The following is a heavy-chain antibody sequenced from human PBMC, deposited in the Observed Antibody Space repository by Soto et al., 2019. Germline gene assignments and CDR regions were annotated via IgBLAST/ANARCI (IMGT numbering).Heavy chain of an antibody. Sequence: GGSVKVSCKASGNTVPNYVIHWVRQAPGQRLEWMGWINGGNGNTYYSEHFQGRFTISRDNSKNTLYLQMSSLRTEDTSLYYCASTQFLIIVARGNYWGQGTLVTVSS. CDR3: ASTQFLIIVARGNY. D-gene: IGHD3-22*01. V-gene: IGHV1-3*01. CDR2: INGGNGNT. CDR1: GNTVPNYV. J-gene: IGHJ4*02.